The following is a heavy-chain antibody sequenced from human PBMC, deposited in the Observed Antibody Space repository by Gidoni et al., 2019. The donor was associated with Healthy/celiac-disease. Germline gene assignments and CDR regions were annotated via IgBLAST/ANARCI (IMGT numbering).Heavy chain of an antibody. Sequence: QVQLQESGPGLVKPSETLSLTCAVPGYSISSGYYWGWIRQPPGKGLEWIGSIYHSGSTYYNPSLKSRVTISVDTSKNQFSLKLSSVTAADTAVYYCARAFDWSDDYWGQGTLVTVSS. CDR1: GYSISSGYY. CDR2: IYHSGST. CDR3: ARAFDWSDDY. V-gene: IGHV4-38-2*01. D-gene: IGHD3-9*01. J-gene: IGHJ4*02.